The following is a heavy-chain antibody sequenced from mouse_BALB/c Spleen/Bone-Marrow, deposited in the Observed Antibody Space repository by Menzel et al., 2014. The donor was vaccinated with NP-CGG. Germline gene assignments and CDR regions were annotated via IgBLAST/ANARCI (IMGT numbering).Heavy chain of an antibody. Sequence: EVQVVESGGGLVQPGDSLRLSCATSGFTFSDFYMEWVRQPPGKRLEWIAASRNKAKYYTTEYSASVKGRFIVSRDTSQSVLYLQMNALRAADTAIYYCARDVGYGNYFVYWGQGTLVTVSA. J-gene: IGHJ3*01. CDR1: GFTFSDFY. V-gene: IGHV7-1*02. CDR3: ARDVGYGNYFVY. CDR2: SRNKAKYYTT. D-gene: IGHD2-10*02.